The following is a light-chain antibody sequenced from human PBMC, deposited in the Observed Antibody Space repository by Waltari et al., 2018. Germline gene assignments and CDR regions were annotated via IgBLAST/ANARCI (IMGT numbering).Light chain of an antibody. CDR3: LQYNSNPRT. V-gene: IGKV1-17*01. CDR1: QGISTS. J-gene: IGKJ1*01. CDR2: AAS. Sequence: DIQMTQSPSSHSASAGDRVTITCRASQGISTSLNWYQQKPGKAPKRLIYAASTLEIGVPSRFSGSGSGTDFTLTISSLQPEDFATYYCLQYNSNPRTFGQGTKVEIK.